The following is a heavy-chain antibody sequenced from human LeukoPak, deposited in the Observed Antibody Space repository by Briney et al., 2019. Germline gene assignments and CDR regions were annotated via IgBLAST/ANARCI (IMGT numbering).Heavy chain of an antibody. Sequence: ASVKVSCEASGYTFTNYDLTWVRQATGQGLEWMGWMNPNSGDTGYAQKFQGRLTMTRDTSISTAYMELSSLRSEDTAVYYCARGFAAYDTSDYAFSYYWGQGTLVTVSS. V-gene: IGHV1-8*01. CDR2: MNPNSGDT. J-gene: IGHJ4*02. D-gene: IGHD3-22*01. CDR1: GYTFTNYD. CDR3: ARGFAAYDTSDYAFSYY.